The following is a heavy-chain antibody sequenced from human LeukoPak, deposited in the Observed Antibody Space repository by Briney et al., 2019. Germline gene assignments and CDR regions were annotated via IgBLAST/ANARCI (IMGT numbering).Heavy chain of an antibody. D-gene: IGHD2-2*01. CDR1: GGSISSSSYY. V-gene: IGHV4-39*01. J-gene: IGHJ5*02. Sequence: PSETLSLTCTVSGGSISSSSYYWGWIRQPPGKGLEWIGTIYYSGSTYYNPSLKSRVTISVDTSKNQFSLKLSSVTAADTAVYYCARQSTAWIDPWGQGTLVTVSS. CDR3: ARQSTAWIDP. CDR2: IYYSGST.